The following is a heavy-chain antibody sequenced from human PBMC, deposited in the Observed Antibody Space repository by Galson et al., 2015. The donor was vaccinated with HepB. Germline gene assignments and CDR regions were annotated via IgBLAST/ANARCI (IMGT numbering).Heavy chain of an antibody. CDR3: ATTPGRSSPSRRGWFDP. V-gene: IGHV1-24*01. Sequence: SVKVSCKVSGYTLTELSMHWVRQAPGKGLEWMGGFDPEDGETIYAQKFQGRVTMTEVTSTDTAYMELSSLRSEDTAVYYCATTPGRSSPSRRGWFDPWGQGTLVTVSS. D-gene: IGHD6-6*01. CDR1: GYTLTELS. CDR2: FDPEDGET. J-gene: IGHJ5*02.